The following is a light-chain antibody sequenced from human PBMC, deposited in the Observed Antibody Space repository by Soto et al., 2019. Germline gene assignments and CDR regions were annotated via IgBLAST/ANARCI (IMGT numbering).Light chain of an antibody. CDR1: SSSIGAGYD. Sequence: QSVLNQPPSVSGAPGQRVTISCSGTSSSIGAGYDVHWYHQLPGTAPKLVVSGNGNRPSGGPDRLSASKSGTSASLAIPGLQAEDEGHYYCQSYDKRLTAYVFGTGTKVTVL. CDR3: QSYDKRLTAYV. CDR2: GNG. V-gene: IGLV1-40*01. J-gene: IGLJ1*01.